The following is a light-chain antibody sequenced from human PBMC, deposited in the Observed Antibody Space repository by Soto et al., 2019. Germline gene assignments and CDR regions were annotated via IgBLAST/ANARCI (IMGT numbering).Light chain of an antibody. CDR1: QSISGY. V-gene: IGKV1-39*01. J-gene: IGKJ4*01. CDR3: HQSYSPRT. CDR2: AAS. Sequence: DIQRTQSASSLSASVGDRVTITCRASQSISGYLDWYQQKPGTAPKLLIYAASMLQIGVPSRFSDCGSGTDFTLAIISLQPAEFATDHRHQSYSPRTFGGGTKVDIK.